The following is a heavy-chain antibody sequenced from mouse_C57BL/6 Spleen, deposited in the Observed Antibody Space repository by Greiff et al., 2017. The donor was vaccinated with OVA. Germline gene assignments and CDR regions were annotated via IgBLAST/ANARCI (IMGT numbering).Heavy chain of an antibody. Sequence: QVQLQQPGAELVMPGASVKLSCKASGYTFTSYWMHWVKQRPGQGLEWIGEIDPSDSYTNYHQKFKGKSTLTVDKSSSTAYMQLSSLTSEDSAVYYCARGGDYDMNAMDYWGQGTSVTVSS. CDR3: ARGGDYDMNAMDY. CDR1: GYTFTSYW. V-gene: IGHV1-69*01. J-gene: IGHJ4*01. D-gene: IGHD2-4*01. CDR2: IDPSDSYT.